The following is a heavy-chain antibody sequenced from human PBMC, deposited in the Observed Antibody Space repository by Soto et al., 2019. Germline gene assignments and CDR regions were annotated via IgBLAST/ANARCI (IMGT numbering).Heavy chain of an antibody. D-gene: IGHD2-2*01. Sequence: SETLSLTCTFSGVSLSSYYLTRIRQAPEEGLEWIGYIYYSGSTNYNPSLKSRITISVDTSKHQFTLKLSSVTAADTAVYYCARRPTSDYYYKDVWGKGTKVNGSS. CDR3: ARRPTSDYYYKDV. J-gene: IGHJ6*03. CDR1: GVSLSSYY. V-gene: IGHV4-59*08. CDR2: IYYSGST.